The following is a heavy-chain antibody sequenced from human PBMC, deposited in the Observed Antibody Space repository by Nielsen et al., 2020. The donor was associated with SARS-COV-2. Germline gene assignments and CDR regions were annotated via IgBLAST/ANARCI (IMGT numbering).Heavy chain of an antibody. V-gene: IGHV1-2*02. D-gene: IGHD3-10*01. CDR1: GYTFTGYY. CDR3: ARDLNLGMVRGHFDY. J-gene: IGHJ4*02. CDR2: INPNSGGT. Sequence: ASVKVSCKASGYTFTGYYMHWVRQAPGQGLEWMGWINPNSGGTNYAQKFQGRATMTRDTSISTAYMELSRLRSDDTAVYYCARDLNLGMVRGHFDYWGQGTLVTVSS.